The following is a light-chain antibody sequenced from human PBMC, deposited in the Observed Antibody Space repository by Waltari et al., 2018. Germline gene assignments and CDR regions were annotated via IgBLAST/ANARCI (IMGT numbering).Light chain of an antibody. CDR1: QSLLLTNGNTY. V-gene: IGKV2-40*01. Sequence: DIVMTQTPLSLPITPGEPASISCRSSQSLLLTNGNTYFHWYLQRPGQSPQLLIYGGSNRASGVPDRFSGSGSGTDFTLKINKVEAEDVGVYYCVQAIAFPWTFGQGTKVEIK. CDR2: GGS. J-gene: IGKJ1*01. CDR3: VQAIAFPWT.